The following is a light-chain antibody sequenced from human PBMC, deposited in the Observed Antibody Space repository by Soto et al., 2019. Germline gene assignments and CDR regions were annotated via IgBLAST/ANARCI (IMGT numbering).Light chain of an antibody. Sequence: DIQMTQSPYTLSGSVGDRVTITCRASQTISSWLAWYQQKPGKAPKHLIYKASTLKSGVPSRFSGSGSGTEFTLTISSLQPDDFATYYCQHYNSYSEAFGQGTNVNIK. CDR2: KAS. CDR1: QTISSW. J-gene: IGKJ1*01. CDR3: QHYNSYSEA. V-gene: IGKV1-5*03.